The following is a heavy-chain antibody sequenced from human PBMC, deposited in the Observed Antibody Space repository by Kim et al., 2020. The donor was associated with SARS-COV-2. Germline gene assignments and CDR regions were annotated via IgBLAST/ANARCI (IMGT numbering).Heavy chain of an antibody. CDR1: GYTFTSYA. CDR3: ARDRYLHGYCSSTSCYAKGVRYMDV. V-gene: IGHV7-4-1*02. D-gene: IGHD2-2*01. Sequence: ASVKVSCKASGYTFTSYAMNWVRQAPGQGLEWMGWINTNTGNPTYAQGFTGRFVFSLDTSVSTAYLQISSLKAEDTAVYYCARDRYLHGYCSSTSCYAKGVRYMDVWGKGTTVTVSS. J-gene: IGHJ6*03. CDR2: INTNTGNP.